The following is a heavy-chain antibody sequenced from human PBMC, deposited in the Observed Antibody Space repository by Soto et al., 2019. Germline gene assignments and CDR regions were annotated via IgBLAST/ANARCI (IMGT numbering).Heavy chain of an antibody. Sequence: GESRKISCKGSGYSFTSYWIGWVRQMPGKGLEWMGIIYPGDSDTRYSPSFQGQVTISADKSISTAYLQWSSLKASDTAMYYCARSYSSSWSDNIEPTKSYYGMDVCGQGTTVTVSS. D-gene: IGHD6-13*01. CDR2: IYPGDSDT. CDR3: ARSYSSSWSDNIEPTKSYYGMDV. CDR1: GYSFTSYW. J-gene: IGHJ6*02. V-gene: IGHV5-51*01.